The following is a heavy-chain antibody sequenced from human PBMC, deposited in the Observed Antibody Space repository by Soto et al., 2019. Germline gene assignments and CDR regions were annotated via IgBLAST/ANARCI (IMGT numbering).Heavy chain of an antibody. D-gene: IGHD3-10*01. Sequence: TLSLTCTVSGGSISSYYWSWIRQPPGKGLEWIGYIYYSGSTNYNPSLKSRVTISVDTSKNQFSLKLSSVTAADTAVYYCAREPGSGSYYRPFDPWGQGTLVTVSS. CDR2: IYYSGST. CDR1: GGSISSYY. J-gene: IGHJ5*02. V-gene: IGHV4-59*01. CDR3: AREPGSGSYYRPFDP.